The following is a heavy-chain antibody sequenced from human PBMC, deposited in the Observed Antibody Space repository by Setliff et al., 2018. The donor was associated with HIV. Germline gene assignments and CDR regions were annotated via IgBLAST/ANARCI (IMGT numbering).Heavy chain of an antibody. V-gene: IGHV1-46*01. J-gene: IGHJ4*02. CDR1: GYTFTTYY. CDR3: ARVGDLSCTGGSCFSYFEY. CDR2: INPSGGST. D-gene: IGHD2-15*01. Sequence: GASVKVSCKASGYTFTTYYIHWVRQAPGQGPEWLGVINPSGGSTSYAQKFQGRVTMTRGTSTGTVYMELRSLRSEDTAVYYCARVGDLSCTGGSCFSYFEYWGQGTLVTVSS.